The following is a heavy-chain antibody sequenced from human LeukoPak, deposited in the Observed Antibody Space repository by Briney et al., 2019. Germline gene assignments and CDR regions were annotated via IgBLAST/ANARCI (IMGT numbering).Heavy chain of an antibody. CDR2: VYYTESS. D-gene: IGHD3-10*01. CDR1: GCSISGSSHY. V-gene: IGHV4-39*07. J-gene: IGHJ3*02. CDR3: ARDSPIWFGDFLSSDAFDI. Sequence: SETLSLSCAASGCSISGSSHYWGWMGLRPGLGLVWIGNVYYTESSYYNPSLESRVTISVDTSKNQFSLKLTSVTAADTAIYYCARDSPIWFGDFLSSDAFDIWGQGTVVTVSS.